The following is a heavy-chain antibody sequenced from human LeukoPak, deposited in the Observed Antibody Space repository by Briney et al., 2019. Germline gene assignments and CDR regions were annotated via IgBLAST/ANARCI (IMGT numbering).Heavy chain of an antibody. CDR1: GGSINSYY. D-gene: IGHD3-3*01. Sequence: SETLSLTCTVSGGSINSYYWSWIRQPPGKGLEWIGYIYYSGSTNYNPSLKSRVTISVDTSKNQFSLKLSSVTAADTAVYYCARVLSSGFGVATFDYWGQGTLVTVSS. CDR3: ARVLSSGFGVATFDY. J-gene: IGHJ4*02. CDR2: IYYSGST. V-gene: IGHV4-59*01.